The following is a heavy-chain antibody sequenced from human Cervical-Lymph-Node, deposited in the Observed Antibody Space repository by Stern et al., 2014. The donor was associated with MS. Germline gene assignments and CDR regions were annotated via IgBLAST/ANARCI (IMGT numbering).Heavy chain of an antibody. D-gene: IGHD3-3*01. CDR3: ASGLQVVPIVVFGVMSRHFGMDV. J-gene: IGHJ6*02. CDR2: ILPMFGRA. Sequence: VQLVASGAEVKKPWSSVKVSCKASGGTFRDHAISWVRQAPGHGLEWMGGILPMFGRANCAQVFQGRVTITADESTSSAYMELSSLRSDDTAVYYCASGLQVVPIVVFGVMSRHFGMDVWGQGTTVTASS. CDR1: GGTFRDHA. V-gene: IGHV1-69*01.